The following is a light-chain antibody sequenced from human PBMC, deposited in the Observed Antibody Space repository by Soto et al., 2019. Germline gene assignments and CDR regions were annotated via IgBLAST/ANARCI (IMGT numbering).Light chain of an antibody. V-gene: IGKV1-17*03. CDR1: QGINND. J-gene: IGKJ4*01. Sequence: QMTQSPSAMSASVGDRVTITCRASQGINNDLAWFQQKPGNVPKRLIYSAFTLQGGVPSRFSGSGSGPEFPLTISRLKPEDFATYYCFQHNSYALTFGGGTKVEL. CDR2: SAF. CDR3: FQHNSYALT.